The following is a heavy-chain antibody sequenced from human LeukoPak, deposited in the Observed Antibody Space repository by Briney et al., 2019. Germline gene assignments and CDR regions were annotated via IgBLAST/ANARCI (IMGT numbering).Heavy chain of an antibody. J-gene: IGHJ4*02. CDR3: ARDRNYYYDDSGYYYDY. D-gene: IGHD3-22*01. Sequence: GASVKVSCKASGYMFISYAINWVRQAPGQGLEWMGWINTNTGKSTYGQDFTGRFVFSLDTSVSTAYLQISSLKAEDTAVYYCARDRNYYYDDSGYYYDYWGQGTLVTVSS. V-gene: IGHV7-4-1*02. CDR2: INTNTGKS. CDR1: GYMFISYA.